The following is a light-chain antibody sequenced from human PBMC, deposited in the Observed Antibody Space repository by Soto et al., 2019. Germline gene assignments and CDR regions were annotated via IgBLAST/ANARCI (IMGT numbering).Light chain of an antibody. Sequence: QSALTQPASVSGSPGQSITISCTGTSSDIGGYNYVSWYQQHPGNPPKLMIYEVSNRPSGVSNRFSGSKSGNTASLTISRLQAEDEADYYCSSHTTSNTQVFGGGTKLTVL. V-gene: IGLV2-14*01. CDR1: SSDIGGYNY. CDR3: SSHTTSNTQV. J-gene: IGLJ3*02. CDR2: EVS.